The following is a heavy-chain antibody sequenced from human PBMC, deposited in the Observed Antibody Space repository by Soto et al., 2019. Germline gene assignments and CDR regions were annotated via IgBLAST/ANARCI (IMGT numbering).Heavy chain of an antibody. Sequence: KPSETLSLTCTVSGGSISSSSYYWGWIRQPPGKGLEWIGSIYYSGSTYYNPSLKSRVTISVDTSKNQFSLKLRSVAAADTAVYFCAREYLTNYYDRSGHGWFDPWGQGTLVTVSS. CDR2: IYYSGST. CDR1: GGSISSSSYY. CDR3: AREYLTNYYDRSGHGWFDP. D-gene: IGHD3-22*01. J-gene: IGHJ5*02. V-gene: IGHV4-39*02.